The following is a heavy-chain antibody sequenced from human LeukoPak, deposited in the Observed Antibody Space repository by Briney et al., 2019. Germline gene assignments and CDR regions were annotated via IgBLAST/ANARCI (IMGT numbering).Heavy chain of an antibody. CDR2: IIPIFGTA. V-gene: IGHV1-69*05. D-gene: IGHD3-10*01. CDR1: GGTFTSYA. CDR3: AGGFGESYFDY. J-gene: IGHJ4*02. Sequence: SVKVSCKASGGTFTSYAISWVRQAPGQRLEWMGGIIPIFGTANYAQKFQGRVTITTDESTSTAYMELSSLRSDDTAVYYSAGGFGESYFDYWGQGTLVTVSS.